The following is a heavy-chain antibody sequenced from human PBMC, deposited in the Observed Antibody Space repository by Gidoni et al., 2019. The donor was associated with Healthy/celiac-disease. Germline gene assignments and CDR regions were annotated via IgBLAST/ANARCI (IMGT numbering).Heavy chain of an antibody. D-gene: IGHD1-26*01. CDR3: TRGWELRWFDP. CDR2: IRSKAYGETT. Sequence: EVQLVESGGGWVQPGRSLRLSGTAPAFTLGDYAMSWFRQAPGKGLEWVGFIRSKAYGETTEYAASVKGRFTISREDSKSIAYLQMNSLKTEDTAVYYCTRGWELRWFDPWGQGTLVTVSS. J-gene: IGHJ5*02. CDR1: AFTLGDYA. V-gene: IGHV3-49*03.